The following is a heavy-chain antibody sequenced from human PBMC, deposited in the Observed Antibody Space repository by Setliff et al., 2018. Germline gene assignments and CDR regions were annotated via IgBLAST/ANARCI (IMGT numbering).Heavy chain of an antibody. CDR2: INPNNGGT. V-gene: IGHV1-2*06. CDR3: VREGLSFGPGCCPNWLDP. D-gene: IGHD3-3*01. CDR1: GYTFTDHY. J-gene: IGHJ5*02. Sequence: ASVKVSCKASGYTFTDHYLYWVRQAPGQGLECIGRINPNNGGTNYAQKFQGRVTLTRDTSITTVYMELSTLTSDDTAVYYCVREGLSFGPGCCPNWLDPWGQGTLVTVSS.